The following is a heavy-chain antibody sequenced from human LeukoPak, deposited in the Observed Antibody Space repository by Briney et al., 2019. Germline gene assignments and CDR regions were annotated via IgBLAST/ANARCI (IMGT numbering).Heavy chain of an antibody. CDR2: ISLSSAYI. J-gene: IGHJ4*02. CDR1: GFTFSSYS. Sequence: GGSLRLSCAASGFTFSSYSMNWARQAPGKGLEWVSSISLSSAYIYYADSVKGRITISRDNAKKSLYLQMKSLRAEDTAVYYCARGTLYYGSESYDYWGQGTLVAVSS. CDR3: ARGTLYYGSESYDY. D-gene: IGHD3-10*01. V-gene: IGHV3-21*01.